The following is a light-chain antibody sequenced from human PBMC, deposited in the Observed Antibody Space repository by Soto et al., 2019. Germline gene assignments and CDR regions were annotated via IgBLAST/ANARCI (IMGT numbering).Light chain of an antibody. Sequence: DVVMTQSPLSLPVTLGQPASISCRSSQSLLHSSGNTYFNWIQQRPGQSPRRLIYNVSNRGTGVPDRFSASGSCTDFTLKISRVEAEDVGVYYCVQGTYWPPAFGQGTRLEIK. CDR3: VQGTYWPPA. J-gene: IGKJ5*01. V-gene: IGKV2-30*02. CDR1: QSLLHSSGNTY. CDR2: NVS.